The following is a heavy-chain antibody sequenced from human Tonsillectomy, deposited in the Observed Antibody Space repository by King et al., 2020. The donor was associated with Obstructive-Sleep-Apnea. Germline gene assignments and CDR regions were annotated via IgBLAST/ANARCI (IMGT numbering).Heavy chain of an antibody. CDR1: GYSFTNYW. V-gene: IGHV5-51*01. CDR3: ARQPAVSPSGPTYGMDV. J-gene: IGHJ6*02. CDR2: IYPGDSDT. Sequence: QLVQSGAEVKKPGESLKISCKGSGYSFTNYWIGWVRQMPGKGLEWMGIIYPGDSDTRYSPSFQGQVTISADKSISTAYLQWSSLKASDTAMYFCARQPAVSPSGPTYGMDVWGQGTTVTVSS.